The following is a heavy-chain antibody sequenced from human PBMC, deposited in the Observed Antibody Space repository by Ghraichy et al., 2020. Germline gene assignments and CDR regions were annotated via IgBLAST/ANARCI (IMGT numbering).Heavy chain of an antibody. Sequence: GESLNISCAASGFTFSSYAMHWVRQAPGKGLEWVAVISYDGSNKYYADSVKGRFTISRDNSKNTLYLQMNSLRAEDTAVYYCARDQGYCTGGVCLVYFDYWGQGTLVTVSS. CDR1: GFTFSSYA. V-gene: IGHV3-30-3*01. CDR3: ARDQGYCTGGVCLVYFDY. CDR2: ISYDGSNK. J-gene: IGHJ4*02. D-gene: IGHD2-8*02.